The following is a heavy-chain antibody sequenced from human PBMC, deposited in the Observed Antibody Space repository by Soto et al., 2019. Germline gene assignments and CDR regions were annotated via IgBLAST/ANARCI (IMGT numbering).Heavy chain of an antibody. CDR2: ISSSSSYI. D-gene: IGHD6-19*01. Sequence: PGGSLRLSCAASGFTFSSYSMNWVRQAPGKGLEWVSSISSSSSYIYYADSVKGRFTISRDNAKNSLYLQMNSLRAEDTAVYYCARDRMVGSSGWPYYYYGMDVWGQGTTVTVSS. J-gene: IGHJ6*02. V-gene: IGHV3-21*01. CDR3: ARDRMVGSSGWPYYYYGMDV. CDR1: GFTFSSYS.